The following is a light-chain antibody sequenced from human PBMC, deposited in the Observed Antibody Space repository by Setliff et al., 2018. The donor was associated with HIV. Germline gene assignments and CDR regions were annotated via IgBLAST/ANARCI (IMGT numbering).Light chain of an antibody. CDR2: DVN. CDR1: SSDVGAYNY. J-gene: IGLJ1*01. Sequence: QSALTQPASVSGSPGQAITISCSGTSSDVGAYNYVSWYQQHPGKAPKVMIYDVNKWPSGVSNRFSGSKSGNTASLTISGLQAEDEADYYCCSYVNSGIYVFGTGTKATV. CDR3: CSYVNSGIYV. V-gene: IGLV2-23*02.